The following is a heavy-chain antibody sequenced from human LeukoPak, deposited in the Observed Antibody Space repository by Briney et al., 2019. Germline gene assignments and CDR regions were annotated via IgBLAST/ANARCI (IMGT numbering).Heavy chain of an antibody. CDR2: IYYSGST. V-gene: IGHV4-59*11. CDR3: ARVAGRWLPARYFDY. CDR1: GGSIISHY. D-gene: IGHD5-24*01. Sequence: PSETLSLTCTVSGGSIISHYWSWIRQPPGKGLEWIGYIYYSGSTNYNPSLKSRVTISVDTSKNQFSLKLSSLTAADTAVYYCARVAGRWLPARYFDYWGQGTMVTVSS. J-gene: IGHJ4*02.